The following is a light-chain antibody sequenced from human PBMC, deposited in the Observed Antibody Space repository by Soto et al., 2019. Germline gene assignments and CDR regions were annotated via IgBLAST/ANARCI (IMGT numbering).Light chain of an antibody. CDR1: NIGSKT. V-gene: IGLV3-21*02. Sequence: SYVVTQPPSVSVAPGQTARITCGGTNIGSKTVHWYQQRPGQAPVLVLYDDHDRPSGIPERFSGSNSGNTATLTISRVEAGDEAAYYCQVWDTNSDHLVVFGGGTKLTVL. CDR2: DDH. CDR3: QVWDTNSDHLVV. J-gene: IGLJ2*01.